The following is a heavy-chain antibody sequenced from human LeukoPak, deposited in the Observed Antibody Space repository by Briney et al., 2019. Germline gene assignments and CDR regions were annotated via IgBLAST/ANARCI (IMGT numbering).Heavy chain of an antibody. CDR3: ARDTGSSGWHNFDY. Sequence: PGGSLRLSCVASRFTFRSYGMSWVRQAPGKGLEWVSVIYSGGSTYCADSVKGRFTISRDNSKNTLYLQMNSLRAEDTAVYYCARDTGSSGWHNFDYWGQGTLVTVSS. J-gene: IGHJ4*02. D-gene: IGHD6-19*01. V-gene: IGHV3-53*01. CDR2: IYSGGST. CDR1: RFTFRSYG.